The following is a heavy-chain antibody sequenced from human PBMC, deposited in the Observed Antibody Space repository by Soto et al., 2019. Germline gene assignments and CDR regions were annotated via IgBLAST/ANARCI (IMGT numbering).Heavy chain of an antibody. J-gene: IGHJ6*02. Sequence: QLQLHESGPGLVKPSETLSLTCNVSGDSIGRFYWSWIRQSAGKGLEWIGRVYSTGGVTYNPALKGRVTISLDSSNHHVSLEMNSVSAADTAVYFCARDLSGTGLDIWGRGTRVSVSS. CDR3: ARDLSGTGLDI. D-gene: IGHD1-26*01. CDR1: GDSIGRFY. V-gene: IGHV4-4*07. CDR2: VYSTGGV.